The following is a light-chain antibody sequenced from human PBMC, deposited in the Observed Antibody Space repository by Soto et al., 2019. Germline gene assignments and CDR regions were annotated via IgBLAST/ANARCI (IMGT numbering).Light chain of an antibody. CDR2: AAS. V-gene: IGKV3-20*01. CDR1: QSVSVIS. Sequence: EIVLTQSPGPLTLSQGERATLSCSASQSVSVISLAWYQQKCGQAPRLLICAASTRVTGVPDRFSGTGSGTDFALTISRLETDDSAVYYCQQYGGSPFTFGPGTKVDIK. J-gene: IGKJ3*01. CDR3: QQYGGSPFT.